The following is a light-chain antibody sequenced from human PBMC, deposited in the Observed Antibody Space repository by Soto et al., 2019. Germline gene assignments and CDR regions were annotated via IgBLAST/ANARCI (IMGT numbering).Light chain of an antibody. CDR1: SSNIGAGYD. J-gene: IGLJ1*01. Sequence: QSALTQPPSVSGAPGRRVTISCTGSSSNIGAGYDVHWYQQLPGTAPKLLIYGNSNRPSGVPDRFSGSKSGTSASLAITGLQAEDEADYYCQSYDSSLSGSYVFGTGTKVTVL. CDR3: QSYDSSLSGSYV. CDR2: GNS. V-gene: IGLV1-40*01.